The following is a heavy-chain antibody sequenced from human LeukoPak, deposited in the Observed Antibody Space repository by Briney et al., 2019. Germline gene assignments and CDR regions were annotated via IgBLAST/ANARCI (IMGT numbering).Heavy chain of an antibody. J-gene: IGHJ4*02. Sequence: PSETLSLTCTVSGYSIRTDYYWGWIRQPAGKGLEWIGYIYYSGSTNYNPSLKSRVTISVDTSKNQFSLKLSSVTAADTAVYYCARVSGYDWESSFDYWGQGTLVTVSS. CDR2: IYYSGST. D-gene: IGHD5-12*01. CDR1: GYSIRTDYY. CDR3: ARVSGYDWESSFDY. V-gene: IGHV4-61*10.